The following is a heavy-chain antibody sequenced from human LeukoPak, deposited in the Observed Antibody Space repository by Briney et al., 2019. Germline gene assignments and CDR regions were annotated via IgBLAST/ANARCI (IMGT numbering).Heavy chain of an antibody. D-gene: IGHD3-22*01. V-gene: IGHV3-30*02. CDR2: IQFDGDNK. CDR1: GFTLSRYA. Sequence: SGGSLRLSCVASGFTLSRYAMHWVRQAPGKGLEWVAFIQFDGDNKYYADSVKGRFTISRDNSQNTLYLQMNSLTVEDTAVYYCAKDPDSGYLDYWGQGTLVTVSS. CDR3: AKDPDSGYLDY. J-gene: IGHJ4*02.